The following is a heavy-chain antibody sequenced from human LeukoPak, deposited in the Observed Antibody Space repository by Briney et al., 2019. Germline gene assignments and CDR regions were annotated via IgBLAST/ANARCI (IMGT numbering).Heavy chain of an antibody. V-gene: IGHV4-59*08. CDR3: ARQNDYGSGSYWFDP. CDR1: GGSISSYY. Sequence: PSETLSLTCTVSGGSISSYYWSWIRQPPGKTLEWIGYIYYSGSTNYKPSLKSRVTISVDTSKNQFSLKLSSVTAADTAVYYCARQNDYGSGSYWFDPWGQGTLVTVSS. CDR2: IYYSGST. J-gene: IGHJ5*02. D-gene: IGHD3-10*01.